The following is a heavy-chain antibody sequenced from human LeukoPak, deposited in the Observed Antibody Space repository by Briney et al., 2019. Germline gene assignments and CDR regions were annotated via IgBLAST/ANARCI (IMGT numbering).Heavy chain of an antibody. CDR2: INHSGST. Sequence: SETLSLTCAVYGGSFSGCYWSWIRQPPGKGLEWIGEINHSGSTNYNPSLKSRVTISVDTSKNQFSLKLSSVTAADTAVYYCARGPVAGKGSNWFDPWGQGTLVTVSS. CDR1: GGSFSGCY. J-gene: IGHJ5*02. D-gene: IGHD6-19*01. CDR3: ARGPVAGKGSNWFDP. V-gene: IGHV4-34*01.